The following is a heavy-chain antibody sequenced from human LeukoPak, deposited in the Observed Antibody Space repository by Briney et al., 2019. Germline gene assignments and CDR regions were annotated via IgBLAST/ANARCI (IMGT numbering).Heavy chain of an antibody. CDR3: ARQDGYGLFYFDN. Sequence: GESLKISCKGFGYSFTYWIAWVRQMPGKGLEWVGIIHPGDSDTRYSPSFQGQVTISADKSISTAYLQWSSLKASDTAIYYCARQDGYGLFYFDNWGQGTLVTVSS. CDR2: IHPGDSDT. D-gene: IGHD5-18*01. J-gene: IGHJ4*02. CDR1: GYSFTYW. V-gene: IGHV5-51*01.